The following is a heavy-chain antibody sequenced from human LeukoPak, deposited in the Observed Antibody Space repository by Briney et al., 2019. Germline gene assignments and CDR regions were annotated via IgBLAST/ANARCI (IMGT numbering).Heavy chain of an antibody. D-gene: IGHD1-1*01. CDR1: GGSISSSSYY. Sequence: SETLSLTCTVSGGSISSSSYYWGWIRQPPGKGLEWIGSIYYSGSTYYNPSLKSRVTISVDTSKNQFSLKLSSVTAADTAVYYCARDYKWRFDYWGQGTLVTVPS. V-gene: IGHV4-39*07. CDR3: ARDYKWRFDY. CDR2: IYYSGST. J-gene: IGHJ4*02.